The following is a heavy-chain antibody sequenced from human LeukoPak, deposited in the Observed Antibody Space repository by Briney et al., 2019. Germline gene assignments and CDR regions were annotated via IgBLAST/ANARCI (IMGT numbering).Heavy chain of an antibody. J-gene: IGHJ5*02. V-gene: IGHV1-8*01. Sequence: ASVKVSCKASGYTFTSYDINWVRQATGQGLEWMGWMNPNSGNTGYAQKFQGRVTMTRNTSISTAYMELSSLRSEGTAVYYCARGRMDVLLWFGEPTGWFDPWGQGTLVTVSS. CDR1: GYTFTSYD. CDR2: MNPNSGNT. D-gene: IGHD3-10*01. CDR3: ARGRMDVLLWFGEPTGWFDP.